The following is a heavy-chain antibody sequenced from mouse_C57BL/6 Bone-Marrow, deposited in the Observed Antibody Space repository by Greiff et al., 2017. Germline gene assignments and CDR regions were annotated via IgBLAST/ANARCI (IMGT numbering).Heavy chain of an antibody. CDR2: IYPGNSDT. CDR1: GYTFTSYW. V-gene: IGHV1-5*01. D-gene: IGHD2-1*01. Sequence: EVHLVESGTVLARPGASVKMSCKTSGYTFTSYWMHWVKQRPGQGLEWIGAIYPGNSDTSYNQKFKGKAKLTAVTSASTAYMELSSLTNEDSAVYYCTRSVYPFYAMDYWGQGTSVTVSS. CDR3: TRSVYPFYAMDY. J-gene: IGHJ4*01.